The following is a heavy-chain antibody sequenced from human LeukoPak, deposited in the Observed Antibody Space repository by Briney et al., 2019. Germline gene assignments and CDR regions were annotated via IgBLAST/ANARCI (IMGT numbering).Heavy chain of an antibody. Sequence: PGGSLRLSCAASGFTVSSIHMVWVRQAPGKGLEWVSYISRDSITTYYADSVKGRFTISRDNAKNSLYLQMNSLRAEDTAVYYCARDRHSSSWAYYYYGMDVWGQGTTVTVSS. J-gene: IGHJ6*02. V-gene: IGHV3-48*04. D-gene: IGHD6-13*01. CDR1: GFTVSSIH. CDR2: ISRDSITT. CDR3: ARDRHSSSWAYYYYGMDV.